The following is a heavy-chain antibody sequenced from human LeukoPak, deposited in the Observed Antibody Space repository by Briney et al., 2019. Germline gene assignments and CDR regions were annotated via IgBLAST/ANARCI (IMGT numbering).Heavy chain of an antibody. J-gene: IGHJ4*02. Sequence: ASVKVSCKASGYTFTSCGISWVRQAPGQGLEWMGWISAYNGNTNYAQKLQGRVTMTTDTSTSTAYMELRSLRSDDTAVYYCAREGYYDSSGYYDPFDYWSQGTLVTVSS. D-gene: IGHD3-22*01. CDR2: ISAYNGNT. CDR1: GYTFTSCG. CDR3: AREGYYDSSGYYDPFDY. V-gene: IGHV1-18*01.